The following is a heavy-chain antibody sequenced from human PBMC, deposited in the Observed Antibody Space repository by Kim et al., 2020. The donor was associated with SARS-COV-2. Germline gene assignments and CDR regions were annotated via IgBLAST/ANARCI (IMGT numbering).Heavy chain of an antibody. D-gene: IGHD6-13*01. CDR3: AKESPIIAAADPWYDY. J-gene: IGHJ4*02. CDR1: GFTFSSYA. V-gene: IGHV3-23*01. Sequence: GGSLRLSCAASGFTFSSYAMSWVRQAPGKGLEWVSAISGSGGSTYYADSVKGRFTISRDNSKNTLYLQMNSLRAEDTAVYYCAKESPIIAAADPWYDYWGQGTLVTVSS. CDR2: ISGSGGST.